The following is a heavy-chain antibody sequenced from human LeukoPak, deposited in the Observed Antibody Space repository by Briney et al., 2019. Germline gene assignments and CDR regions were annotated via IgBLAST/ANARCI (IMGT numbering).Heavy chain of an antibody. Sequence: GGSLRLSCAASGFTFSSYGMHWVRQAPGKGLEWVAVIWYDGSNKYYADSVKGRFTISRDNSKNTLYLQMNSLRAEDTAVYYCARGFYEFNPRIAAAAALDYWGQGTLVTVSS. V-gene: IGHV3-33*01. D-gene: IGHD6-13*01. J-gene: IGHJ4*02. CDR2: IWYDGSNK. CDR1: GFTFSSYG. CDR3: ARGFYEFNPRIAAAAALDY.